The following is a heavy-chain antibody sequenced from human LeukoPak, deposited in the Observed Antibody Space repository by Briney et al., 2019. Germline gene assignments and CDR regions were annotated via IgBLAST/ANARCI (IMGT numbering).Heavy chain of an antibody. Sequence: GGSLRLSCAASGFTFSSYSMNWVHQAPGKGLEWVSSISSSSSYIYYADSVKGRFTISRDNAKNSLYLQMNSLRAEDTAVYYCARDRYYYGSGSYYPIDYFDYWGQGTLVTVSS. D-gene: IGHD3-10*01. CDR1: GFTFSSYS. V-gene: IGHV3-21*01. J-gene: IGHJ4*02. CDR2: ISSSSSYI. CDR3: ARDRYYYGSGSYYPIDYFDY.